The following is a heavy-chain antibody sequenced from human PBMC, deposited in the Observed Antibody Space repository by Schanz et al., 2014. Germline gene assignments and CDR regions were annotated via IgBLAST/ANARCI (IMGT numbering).Heavy chain of an antibody. V-gene: IGHV3-48*01. J-gene: IGHJ2*01. Sequence: EVQLLESGGGLIQPGGSLKLSCAASGFTFSGYSMNWVRQAPGKGLEWISYITGTGTVMYADSVKGRFTISRDNGKNSLSLQMNSLRAEDTAIYYCAKDAPYPFDLWGRGTLITVSS. CDR2: ITGTGTV. CDR3: AKDAPYPFDL. CDR1: GFTFSGYS.